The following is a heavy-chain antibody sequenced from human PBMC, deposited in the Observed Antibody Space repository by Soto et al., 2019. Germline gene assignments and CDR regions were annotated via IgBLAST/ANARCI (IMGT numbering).Heavy chain of an antibody. J-gene: IGHJ4*02. CDR3: TRVGNYYYDY. CDR2: ISASGDWT. Sequence: GGSLRLSCAASGFTFSTYAMTRVRQAPGKGLEWVSAISASGDWTNYGDSVKGRFTISRDNSKSTLYLEMNSLTTVDTALYYCTRVGNYYYDYWGQGTLVTVSS. D-gene: IGHD1-7*01. CDR1: GFTFSTYA. V-gene: IGHV3-23*01.